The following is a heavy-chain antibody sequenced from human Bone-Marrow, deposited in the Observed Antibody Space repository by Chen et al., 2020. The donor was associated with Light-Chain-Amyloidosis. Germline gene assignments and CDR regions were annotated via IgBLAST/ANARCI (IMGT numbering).Heavy chain of an antibody. CDR1: GFTFSDHY. J-gene: IGHJ6*02. V-gene: IGHV3-72*01. CDR2: SRNKVNGYTT. D-gene: IGHD3-9*01. CDR3: SRGGTSLTRYYSTMDV. Sequence: EVHLVESGGGLVQPGGSLRLSCAASGFTFSDHYMDWVRQAPGKGLEWVGRSRNKVNGYTTEYAASVKGRFTVSRDDSKNSLYLQMASLRTDDTAVYYCSRGGTSLTRYYSTMDVWGQGTTVTVSS.